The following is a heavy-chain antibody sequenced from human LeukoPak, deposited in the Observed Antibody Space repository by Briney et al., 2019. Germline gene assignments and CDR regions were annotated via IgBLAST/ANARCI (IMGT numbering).Heavy chain of an antibody. D-gene: IGHD5-12*01. Sequence: PSETLSLTCTVAGGSISSSSYYWGWLRQPPGKGLEWIGSIYYSGSTNYNPSLKSRVAISVDTSKNQFSLKLSSVTAADTAVYYCARGRGYNSFDYWGQGTLVTVSS. CDR3: ARGRGYNSFDY. J-gene: IGHJ4*02. V-gene: IGHV4-39*07. CDR1: GGSISSSSYY. CDR2: IYYSGST.